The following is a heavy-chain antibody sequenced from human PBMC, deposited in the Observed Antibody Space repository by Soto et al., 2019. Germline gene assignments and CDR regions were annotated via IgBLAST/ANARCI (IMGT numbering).Heavy chain of an antibody. CDR1: GFTFSSYS. J-gene: IGHJ4*02. D-gene: IGHD3-22*01. V-gene: IGHV3-21*01. CDR2: ITSSSSYI. Sequence: GSLRLSCAASGFTFSSYSMNCVPQAPGPGLEWVSSITSSSSYIYYADSVKGRITISRVNTKNSLYLQKNSLRAEDTAVYYCARGAFAYGSSGEADYWGQGTLVTVSS. CDR3: ARGAFAYGSSGEADY.